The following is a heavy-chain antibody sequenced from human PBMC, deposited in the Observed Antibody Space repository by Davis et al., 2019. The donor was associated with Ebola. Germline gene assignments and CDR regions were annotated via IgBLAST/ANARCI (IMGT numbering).Heavy chain of an antibody. D-gene: IGHD3-22*01. V-gene: IGHV4-39*01. Sequence: MPSETLSLTCSVSGGSIRSTGYYWGWIRQPPGKGLEWIGSIYHSGSTYHNPPLQSRVTMSVDTSKNQFSLNLSSVTATDTAVYYCASGPFYYDSSGYGEAFDIWGQGTMVTVSS. J-gene: IGHJ3*02. CDR2: IYHSGST. CDR3: ASGPFYYDSSGYGEAFDI. CDR1: GGSIRSTGYY.